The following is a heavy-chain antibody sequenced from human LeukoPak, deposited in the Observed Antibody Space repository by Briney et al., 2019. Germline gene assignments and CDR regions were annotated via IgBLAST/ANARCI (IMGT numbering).Heavy chain of an antibody. CDR2: IYYSGST. D-gene: IGHD6-19*01. V-gene: IGHV4-39*01. Sequence: PSETLSLTCTVSGGSISSSSYYWGWIRQPPGKGLEWIGSIYYSGSTYYNLSLKSRVTISVDTSKNQFSLKLSSVTAADTAVYYCARHSSPSSSGWYLGGGKNFDYWGQGTLVTVSS. CDR3: ARHSSPSSSGWYLGGGKNFDY. CDR1: GGSISSSSYY. J-gene: IGHJ4*02.